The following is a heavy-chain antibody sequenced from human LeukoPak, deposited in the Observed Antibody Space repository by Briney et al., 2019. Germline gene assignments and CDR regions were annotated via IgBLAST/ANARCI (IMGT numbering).Heavy chain of an antibody. CDR3: ATSMGIGDYDDWFDP. V-gene: IGHV1-46*01. J-gene: IGHJ5*02. Sequence: GASVKVSCKASGYTFTSYYMHWVRQAPGQGLEWMGIINPSGGSTSYAQKFQGRVTMTRDTSTSTVYMELSSLRSEDTAVYYCATSMGIGDYDDWFDPWGQGTLVTVSS. D-gene: IGHD4-17*01. CDR1: GYTFTSYY. CDR2: INPSGGST.